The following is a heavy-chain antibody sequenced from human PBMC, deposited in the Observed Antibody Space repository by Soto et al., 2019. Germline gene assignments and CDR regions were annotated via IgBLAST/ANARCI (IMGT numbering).Heavy chain of an antibody. CDR1: GYTLTEIS. CDR2: FDPVVGET. V-gene: IGHV1-24*01. D-gene: IGHD4-17*01. J-gene: IGHJ4*02. Sequence: VSVKVSCKVSGYTLTEISMQWVRQAPGKGLEWMGRFDPVVGETNYAQKFQGRVTITADKSTGTAYMELSSLRSEDTAVYYCAREGNDYGDYFPFNYFDYWGQGTLVTVSS. CDR3: AREGNDYGDYFPFNYFDY.